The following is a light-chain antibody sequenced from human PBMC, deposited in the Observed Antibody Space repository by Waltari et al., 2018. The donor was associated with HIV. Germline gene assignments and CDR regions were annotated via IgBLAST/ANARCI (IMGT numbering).Light chain of an antibody. CDR3: HSRDTDGDHYV. J-gene: IGLJ1*01. Sequence: DPVVSVALGQTIKIRCQGDSLRNFFANWYQHRPGQAPVLVVYGGNRRPSGIPARFSASNSGNTSSLIISNSQAVDEADYFCHSRDTDGDHYVFGGGTRVIV. CDR2: GGN. CDR1: SLRNFF. V-gene: IGLV3-19*01.